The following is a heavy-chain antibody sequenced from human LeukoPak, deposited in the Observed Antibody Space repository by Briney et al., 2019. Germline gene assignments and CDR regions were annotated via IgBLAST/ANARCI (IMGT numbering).Heavy chain of an antibody. J-gene: IGHJ4*02. CDR2: ISSSGSTI. CDR3: ARDVSQLVATFDY. Sequence: PGGSLRLSCAASGFTFSDYYMSWIRQAPGKGLEWVSYISSSGSTIYYADSVKGRFTISRDNAKSSLYLQMNSLRAEDTAVYYCARDVSQLVATFDYWGQGTLVTVSS. D-gene: IGHD6-6*01. V-gene: IGHV3-11*04. CDR1: GFTFSDYY.